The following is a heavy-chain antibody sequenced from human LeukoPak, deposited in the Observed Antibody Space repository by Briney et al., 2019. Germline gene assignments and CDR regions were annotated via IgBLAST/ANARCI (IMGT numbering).Heavy chain of an antibody. J-gene: IGHJ3*02. D-gene: IGHD3-22*01. CDR1: GGSISCSSYS. CDR3: ARSIYYYDSSGHPPSPTAMLFDI. V-gene: IGHV4-61*02. Sequence: PSETLSLTCTVSGGSISCSSYSWGWIRQPAGKGLEWIGRIYTSGSTNYNPSLKSRVTMSVDTSKNQFSLKLSSVTAADTAVYYCARSIYYYDSSGHPPSPTAMLFDIRGQGTMVTVSS. CDR2: IYTSGST.